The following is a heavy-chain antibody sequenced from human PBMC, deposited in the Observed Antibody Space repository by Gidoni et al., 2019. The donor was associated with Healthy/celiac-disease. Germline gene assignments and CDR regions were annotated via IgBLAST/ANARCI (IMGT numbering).Heavy chain of an antibody. CDR3: ARDRHIVVEQPDAFDI. D-gene: IGHD3-22*01. CDR2: INPNSGGT. CDR1: GYTFTGYY. V-gene: IGHV1-2*02. Sequence: QVQLVQSGAEVKKPGASVKVSCKASGYTFTGYYMHWVRQAPGQGLEWMGWINPNSGGTNYAQKFQGRVTMTRDTSISTAYMELSRLRSDDTAVYYCARDRHIVVEQPDAFDIWGQGTMVTVSS. J-gene: IGHJ3*02.